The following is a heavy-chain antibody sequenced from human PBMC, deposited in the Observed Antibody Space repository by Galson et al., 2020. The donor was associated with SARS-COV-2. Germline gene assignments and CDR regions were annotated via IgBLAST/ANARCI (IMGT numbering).Heavy chain of an antibody. CDR3: AGAFGI. CDR1: GFAFSNSW. V-gene: IGHV3-74*01. CDR2: IKRDGSIL. Sequence: GTSLTISCAAPGFAFSNSWMNWVRQTPGTALQWVTRIKRDGSILTYADSVKGRFTISRDNAKSTRYLQMNSLRSEDTALYYSAGAFGIWGQGTLGTVAS. J-gene: IGHJ4*02. D-gene: IGHD3-16*01.